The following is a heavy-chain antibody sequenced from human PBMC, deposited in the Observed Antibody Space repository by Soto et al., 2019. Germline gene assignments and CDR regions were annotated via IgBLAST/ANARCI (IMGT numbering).Heavy chain of an antibody. J-gene: IGHJ5*02. D-gene: IGHD1-7*01. CDR2: IYWNDDK. CDR3: ARGITGTRGHWWFDP. V-gene: IGHV2-5*01. Sequence: QITLKESGPTLVKPTQTLTLTCTFSGFSLSTSGVGVGWIRQPPGKALEWLALIYWNDDKRYSPSLKSRLTITKDTYKNQVVHTLTNMDPVDTATYYCARGITGTRGHWWFDPWGQGTLVTVYS. CDR1: GFSLSTSGVG.